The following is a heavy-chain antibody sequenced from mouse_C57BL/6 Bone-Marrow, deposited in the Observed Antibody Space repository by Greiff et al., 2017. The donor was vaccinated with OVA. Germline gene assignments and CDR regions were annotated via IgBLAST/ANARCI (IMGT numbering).Heavy chain of an antibody. CDR2: IYPRSGNT. CDR1: GYTFTSYG. Sequence: QVHVKQSGAELARPGASVKLSCKASGYTFTSYGISWVKQRTGQGLEWIGEIYPRSGNTYYNEKFKGKATLTADKSSSTAYMELRSLTSEDSAVYVCARWAYGSSPYYAMDYWGQGTSVTVSS. V-gene: IGHV1-81*01. CDR3: ARWAYGSSPYYAMDY. D-gene: IGHD1-1*01. J-gene: IGHJ4*01.